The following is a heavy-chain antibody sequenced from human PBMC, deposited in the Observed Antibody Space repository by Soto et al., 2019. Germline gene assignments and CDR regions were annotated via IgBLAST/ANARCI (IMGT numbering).Heavy chain of an antibody. CDR2: ISAYNGNT. CDR1: GYTFATSG. CDR3: ARAGQYYDSSGYAN. Sequence: QVKLVPSGTEVKKPGASMKVSCKASGYTFATSGISWVRQAPGQGLEWMGWISAYNGNTNYAQKLQDRVTMTTGASTSSVYLELRSLRSDGTAVYYCARAGQYYDSSGYANWGQGTLVTFSS. J-gene: IGHJ4*02. D-gene: IGHD3-22*01. V-gene: IGHV1-18*01.